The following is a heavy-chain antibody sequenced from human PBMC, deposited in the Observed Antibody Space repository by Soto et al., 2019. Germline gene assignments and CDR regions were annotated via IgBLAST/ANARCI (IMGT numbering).Heavy chain of an antibody. CDR1: GYTFTSYG. D-gene: IGHD6-13*01. J-gene: IGHJ4*02. V-gene: IGHV1-18*01. CDR3: ARVPGISIAAAGTPPFDY. Sequence: AASVKVSCKASGYTFTSYGISWVRQAPGQGLEWMGWISAYNGNTNYAQKLQGRVTMTTDTSTSTAYMKLRSLRSDDTAVYYCARVPGISIAAAGTPPFDYWGQGTLVTVS. CDR2: ISAYNGNT.